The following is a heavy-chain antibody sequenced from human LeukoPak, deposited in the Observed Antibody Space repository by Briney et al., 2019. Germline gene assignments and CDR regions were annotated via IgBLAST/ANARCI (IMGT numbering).Heavy chain of an antibody. D-gene: IGHD3-22*01. CDR1: GYTFTGYY. J-gene: IGHJ4*02. Sequence: ASVKVSCKASGYTFTGYYMHWVRQAPGQGLEWMGWINPNSGGTNYAQKFQGRVTMTRDTSISTAYMELSRLRSDDTAVYYCARVTYYYDSSVGYWGQGTLDTVSS. V-gene: IGHV1-2*02. CDR3: ARVTYYYDSSVGY. CDR2: INPNSGGT.